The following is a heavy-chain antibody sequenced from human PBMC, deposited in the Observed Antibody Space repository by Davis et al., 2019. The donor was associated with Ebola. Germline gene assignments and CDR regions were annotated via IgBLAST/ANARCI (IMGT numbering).Heavy chain of an antibody. CDR1: GFTFSSYA. Sequence: GESLKISCAASGFTFSSYAMSWVRQAPGKGLEWVSAISGSGSSTYYADSVKGRFTISGDNSKNTLYLQMNSLRAEDTAVYYCARVGSGSYYAGTWGQGTLVTVSS. V-gene: IGHV3-23*01. CDR2: ISGSGSST. CDR3: ARVGSGSYYAGT. J-gene: IGHJ5*02. D-gene: IGHD1-26*01.